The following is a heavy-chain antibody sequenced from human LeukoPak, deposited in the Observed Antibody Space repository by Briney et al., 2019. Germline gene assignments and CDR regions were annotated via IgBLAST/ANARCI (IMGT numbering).Heavy chain of an antibody. CDR2: MNRNSGNT. CDR1: GYTFTSYD. Sequence: ASVKVSCKASGYTFTSYDINWVRQATGQGLEWMGWMNRNSGNTGYAQKFQGRVTITRNTSISTAYMELSSLRSEDTAVYYCARGDKRRQGQGVIISYYFDYWGQGTLVTVSS. D-gene: IGHD3-10*01. J-gene: IGHJ4*02. CDR3: ARGDKRRQGQGVIISYYFDY. V-gene: IGHV1-8*03.